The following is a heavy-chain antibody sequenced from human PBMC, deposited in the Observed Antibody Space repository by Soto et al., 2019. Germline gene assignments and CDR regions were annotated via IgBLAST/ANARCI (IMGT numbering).Heavy chain of an antibody. J-gene: IGHJ4*02. CDR1: GGSFSGYF. CDR2: INHSGST. V-gene: IGHV4-34*01. D-gene: IGHD6-13*01. Sequence: QVQLQQWGAGLLKPSETLSLTCAVYGGSFSGYFCSWIRQPPGKGLEWIGEINHSGSTNYNPSLKSRVTILLDTSKNQFSLKLSSVTAADTAVYYCARRKGSSPVGYWGQGTLVTVSS. CDR3: ARRKGSSPVGY.